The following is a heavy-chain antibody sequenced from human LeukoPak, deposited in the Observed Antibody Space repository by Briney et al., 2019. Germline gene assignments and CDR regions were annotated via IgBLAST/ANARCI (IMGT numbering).Heavy chain of an antibody. V-gene: IGHV1-2*06. Sequence: GASVKVSCKASGYTFTGYYMHWVRQAPGRGLEWMGRINPNSGGTNYAQKFQGRVTMTRDTSISTAYMELSRLRSDDTAVYYCARERARYGSGSYYSYWGQGTLVTVSS. D-gene: IGHD3-10*01. CDR2: INPNSGGT. CDR3: ARERARYGSGSYYSY. CDR1: GYTFTGYY. J-gene: IGHJ4*02.